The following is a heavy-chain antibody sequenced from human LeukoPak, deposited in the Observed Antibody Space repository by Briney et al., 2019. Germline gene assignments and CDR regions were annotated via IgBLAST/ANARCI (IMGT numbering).Heavy chain of an antibody. D-gene: IGHD1-26*01. J-gene: IGHJ5*02. Sequence: GGSLRLSCTASGFTFGDYAMSWFRQAPGKGLEWVGFIRSKAYGGTTEYAASVKGRFTISRDNSKNTLYLQMNSLRAEDTAVYYCTTSSGSYRLDPWGQGTLVTVSS. V-gene: IGHV3-49*03. CDR2: IRSKAYGGTT. CDR3: TTSSGSYRLDP. CDR1: GFTFGDYA.